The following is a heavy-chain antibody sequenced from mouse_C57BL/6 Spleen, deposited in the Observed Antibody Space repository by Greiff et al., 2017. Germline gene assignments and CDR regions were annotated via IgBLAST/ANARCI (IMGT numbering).Heavy chain of an antibody. Sequence: QVQLKESGAELVRPGASVTLSCKASGYTFTDYEMHWVKQTPVHGLEWIGAIDPETGGTAYNQKFKGKAILTADKSSSTAYMELRSLTSEDSAVYYCTRYRLPSYYAMDYWGQGTSVTVSS. D-gene: IGHD2-2*01. J-gene: IGHJ4*01. CDR3: TRYRLPSYYAMDY. CDR1: GYTFTDYE. CDR2: IDPETGGT. V-gene: IGHV1-15*01.